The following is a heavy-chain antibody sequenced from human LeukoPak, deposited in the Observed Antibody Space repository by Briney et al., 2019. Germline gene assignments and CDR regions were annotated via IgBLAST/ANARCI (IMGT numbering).Heavy chain of an antibody. CDR2: ISGSGGST. CDR1: GFTFSSYA. CDR3: AKGPRTIFGVVIDDDNNIDY. Sequence: PGGSVRLSCAASGFTFSSYAMSWVRQAPGKGLEWVSAISGSGGSTYYADSVKGRFTISRDNSKNTLYLQMNSLRAEDTAVYYCAKGPRTIFGVVIDDDNNIDYWGQGTLVTVSS. J-gene: IGHJ4*02. V-gene: IGHV3-23*01. D-gene: IGHD3-3*01.